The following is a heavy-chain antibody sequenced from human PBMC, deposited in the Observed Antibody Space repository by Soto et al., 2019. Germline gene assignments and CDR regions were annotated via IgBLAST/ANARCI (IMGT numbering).Heavy chain of an antibody. J-gene: IGHJ6*02. CDR2: ISWDGGST. V-gene: IGHV3-43*01. Sequence: GESLKISCAASGFTFDDYTMHWVRQAPGKGLEWVSLISWDGGSTYYADSVKGRFTISRDNSKNSLYLQMNSLRTEDTALYYCAKGKYARGYSYESGAMGYGMDVWGQGTTVTVSS. D-gene: IGHD5-18*01. CDR1: GFTFDDYT. CDR3: AKGKYARGYSYESGAMGYGMDV.